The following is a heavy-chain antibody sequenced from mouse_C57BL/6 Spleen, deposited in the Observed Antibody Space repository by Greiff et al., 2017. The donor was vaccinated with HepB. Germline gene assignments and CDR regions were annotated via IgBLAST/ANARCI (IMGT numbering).Heavy chain of an antibody. J-gene: IGHJ2*01. CDR1: GYTFTDYE. CDR3: TRSPSAFDY. CDR2: IDPETGGT. V-gene: IGHV1-15*01. Sequence: VQLVESGAELVRPGASVTLSCKASGYTFTDYEMHWVKQTPVHGLEWIGAIDPETGGTAYNQKFKGKAILTADKSSSTAYMELRSLTSEDSAVYYCTRSPSAFDYWGQGTTLTVSS.